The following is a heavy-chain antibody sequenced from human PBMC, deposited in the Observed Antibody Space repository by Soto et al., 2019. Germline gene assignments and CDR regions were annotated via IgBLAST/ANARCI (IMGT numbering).Heavy chain of an antibody. J-gene: IGHJ6*03. V-gene: IGHV3-7*04. CDR2: IKQDGSEK. CDR1: GFTYSSYW. CDR3: ARGAHQGALSYYYYYMDV. Sequence: GGSLRLSCAASGFTYSSYWMSWVRQAPGKGLEWVANIKQDGSEKYYVDSVKGRFTISRDNAKNSLYLQMNSLRAEDTAVYYCARGAHQGALSYYYYYMDVWGKGTTVTVPS.